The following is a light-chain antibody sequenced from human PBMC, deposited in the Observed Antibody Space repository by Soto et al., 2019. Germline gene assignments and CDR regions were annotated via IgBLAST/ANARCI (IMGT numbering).Light chain of an antibody. CDR3: QRYDSSRRLT. CDR1: QSVSSSY. V-gene: IGKV3-20*01. J-gene: IGKJ3*01. Sequence: EIVLTQSPGTLSLSPGERATLSCRASQSVSSSYLAWYQHKASQAPRLLIYGASNRATGIPDRFSGGGSRTYFSITGSRVAPEDLAVYYGQRYDSSRRLTFGTETKVDIK. CDR2: GAS.